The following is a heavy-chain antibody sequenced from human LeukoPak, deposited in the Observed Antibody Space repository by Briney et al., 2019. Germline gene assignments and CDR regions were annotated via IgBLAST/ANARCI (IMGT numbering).Heavy chain of an antibody. D-gene: IGHD2-2*01. CDR3: AILIVVVPAAADAFDI. V-gene: IGHV3-23*01. CDR1: GFTFSSYA. Sequence: GGSLRLSCAASGFTFSSYAMSWVRQAPGKGLEWVSAISGSGGSTYYADSVKGRFTISRDNSKNTLYLQMNCLRAEDTAVYYCAILIVVVPAAADAFDIWGQGTMVTVSS. CDR2: ISGSGGST. J-gene: IGHJ3*02.